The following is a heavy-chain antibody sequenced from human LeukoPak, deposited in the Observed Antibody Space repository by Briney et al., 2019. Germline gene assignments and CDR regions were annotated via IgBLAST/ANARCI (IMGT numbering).Heavy chain of an antibody. V-gene: IGHV3-74*01. J-gene: IGHJ4*02. CDR1: GFTFSTYW. CDR2: INGEGRST. CDR3: AKDRYSSGGNFDY. Sequence: PGGSLRLSCAASGFTFSTYWMHWVRQAPGKGLVWVSRINGEGRSTSHADSVKGRFTISRDNAKNTLYLQMNSLRAEDTAVYYCAKDRYSSGGNFDYWGQGTLVTVSS. D-gene: IGHD6-19*01.